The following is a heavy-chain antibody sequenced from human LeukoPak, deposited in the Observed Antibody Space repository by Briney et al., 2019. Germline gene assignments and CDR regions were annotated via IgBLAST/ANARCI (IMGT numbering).Heavy chain of an antibody. D-gene: IGHD3/OR15-3a*01. CDR3: AKDWTH. J-gene: IGHJ4*02. CDR2: ISYDGSNK. Sequence: QTGGSLRLSCAASGFTFSSYGMHWVRQAPGKGLEWVAVISYDGSNKYYADSVKGRFTISRDNSKNTVYLQTNSLRAEDTAVYYCAKDWTHWGQGTLVTVSS. CDR1: GFTFSSYG. V-gene: IGHV3-30*19.